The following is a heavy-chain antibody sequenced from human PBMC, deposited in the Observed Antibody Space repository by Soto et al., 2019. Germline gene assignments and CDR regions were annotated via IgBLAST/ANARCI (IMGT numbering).Heavy chain of an antibody. V-gene: IGHV3-23*01. J-gene: IGHJ1*01. D-gene: IGHD3-9*01. CDR3: AKATGYVPEYFQH. CDR2: ISGSGGST. Sequence: EVQLLESGGGLVQPGGSLRLSCAASGFTFSTYAMSWVRQAPGKGLEWVSAISGSGGSTYYADSVKGRFTISRDNSKNTLYLQMNSLRAEDTAVYYCAKATGYVPEYFQHWGQGTLVTVSS. CDR1: GFTFSTYA.